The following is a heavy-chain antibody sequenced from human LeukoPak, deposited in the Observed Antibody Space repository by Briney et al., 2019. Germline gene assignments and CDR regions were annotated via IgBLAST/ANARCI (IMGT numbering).Heavy chain of an antibody. CDR1: GITLSNYG. J-gene: IGHJ4*02. D-gene: IGHD3-22*01. V-gene: IGHV3-23*01. Sequence: PGGSLRLSCAVFGITLSNYGMSWVRQAPGKGLEWVAGISGSGGGTYYADSVKGRFTISRDNPKNTLYLQMNSLRAEDTAVYFCAKRGVVIRVILVGFHKEAYYFDSWGQGALVTVSS. CDR3: AKRGVVIRVILVGFHKEAYYFDS. CDR2: ISGSGGGT.